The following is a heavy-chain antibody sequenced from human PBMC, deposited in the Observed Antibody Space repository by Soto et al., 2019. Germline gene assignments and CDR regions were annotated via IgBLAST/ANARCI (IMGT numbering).Heavy chain of an antibody. CDR2: ISGSGGST. Sequence: EVQLLESGGGLVQPGGSLRLSCAASGFTFSSYAMRWVRQAPVKGLEWVSAISGSGGSTYYADYVKGRFTISRDNPKNTLYLQMNSLRAEDTAVYYCARRGSGSYYNYWGQGTLVNVSS. J-gene: IGHJ4*02. V-gene: IGHV3-23*01. D-gene: IGHD1-26*01. CDR3: ARRGSGSYYNY. CDR1: GFTFSSYA.